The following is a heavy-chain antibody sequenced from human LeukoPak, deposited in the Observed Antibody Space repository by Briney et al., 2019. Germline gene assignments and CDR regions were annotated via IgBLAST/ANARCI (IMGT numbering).Heavy chain of an antibody. V-gene: IGHV3-48*03. CDR2: ISSSGSTI. Sequence: GGSLRLSCAASGFTFSSYGMNWVRQAPGKGLEWVSYISSSGSTIYYADSVKGRFTISRDNAKNSLYLQMNSLRAEDTAVYYCAKDRDYYDSSGYYAVGYFDYWGQGTLVTVSS. CDR1: GFTFSSYG. J-gene: IGHJ4*02. D-gene: IGHD3-22*01. CDR3: AKDRDYYDSSGYYAVGYFDY.